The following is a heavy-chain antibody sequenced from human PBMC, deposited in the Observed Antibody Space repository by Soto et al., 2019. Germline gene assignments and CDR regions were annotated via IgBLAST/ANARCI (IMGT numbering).Heavy chain of an antibody. CDR2: INHSGST. J-gene: IGHJ4*02. D-gene: IGHD6-19*01. Sequence: SETLSLTCAVYGGSFSDYYWSWIRQPPGKGLEWIGEINHSGSTNYNPSLKSRVTISVDTSKIQFSLKLSAVTAADTAVYYCARVLMIAAVAAIRDGFDYWGQGTLVTVSS. CDR1: GGSFSDYY. V-gene: IGHV4-34*01. CDR3: ARVLMIAAVAAIRDGFDY.